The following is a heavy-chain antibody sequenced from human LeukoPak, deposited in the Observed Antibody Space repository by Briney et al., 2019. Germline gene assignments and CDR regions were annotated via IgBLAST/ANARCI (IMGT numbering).Heavy chain of an antibody. CDR3: ASWVAARPNYYYYMDV. V-gene: IGHV1-2*06. D-gene: IGHD6-6*01. CDR2: INPNSGGT. CDR1: GYTFTGYY. Sequence: ASVKVSCKASGYTFTGYYMHWLRQAPGQGLEWMGRINPNSGGTNYAQKFQGRVTITRDTSISTAYMELSRLRSDDTAVYYCASWVAARPNYYYYMDVWGKGTTVTVSS. J-gene: IGHJ6*03.